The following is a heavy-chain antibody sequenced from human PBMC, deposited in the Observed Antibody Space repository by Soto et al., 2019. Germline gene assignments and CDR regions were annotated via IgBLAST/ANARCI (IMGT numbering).Heavy chain of an antibody. CDR3: ARGGYDDNAWEKLSYYGLDV. V-gene: IGHV1-18*01. J-gene: IGHJ6*02. D-gene: IGHD5-12*01. Sequence: QVQLVQSAAEMKKPGASVKVSCKASGYTFIRYGITWVRQAPGQGLEWMGWISGYNDYTNYAQKLQGRVTMTADTSTRTVYMELRSLTSGDTGVYYCARGGYDDNAWEKLSYYGLDVWGQGTTVTVSS. CDR1: GYTFIRYG. CDR2: ISGYNDYT.